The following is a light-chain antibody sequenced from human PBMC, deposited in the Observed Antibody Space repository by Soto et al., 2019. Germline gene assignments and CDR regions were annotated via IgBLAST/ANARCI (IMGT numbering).Light chain of an antibody. Sequence: DIAMTQSPSPLSVSPGERATLSCRSSQSVSSSYLAWYQQKPGQAHRLIIYGAYSRATGIPDRFSGSGSGTDFTLTISRLEPEDVAVYYCQQYGSSPRTFGQGTKVDIK. J-gene: IGKJ1*01. CDR2: GAY. V-gene: IGKV3-20*01. CDR3: QQYGSSPRT. CDR1: QSVSSSY.